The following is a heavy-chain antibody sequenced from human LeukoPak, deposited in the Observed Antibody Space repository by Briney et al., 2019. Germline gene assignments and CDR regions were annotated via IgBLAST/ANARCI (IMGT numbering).Heavy chain of an antibody. Sequence: TGGSLRLSCAASGFTFSSYAMSWVRQAPGKGLEWVSAISGSGGSTYYADSVKGRFTISRDNSKNTLYLQMNSLRAEDTAVYYCARDYYGSGSTPLYYYYGMDVWGQGTTVTVSS. V-gene: IGHV3-23*01. CDR2: ISGSGGST. CDR1: GFTFSSYA. CDR3: ARDYYGSGSTPLYYYYGMDV. J-gene: IGHJ6*02. D-gene: IGHD3-10*01.